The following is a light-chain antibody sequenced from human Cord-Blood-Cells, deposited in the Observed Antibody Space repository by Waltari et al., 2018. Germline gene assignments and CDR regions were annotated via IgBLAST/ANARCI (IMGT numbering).Light chain of an antibody. CDR2: GAS. CDR3: QQYGSSPLYT. CDR1: QSVSSSY. J-gene: IGKJ2*01. V-gene: IGKV3-20*01. Sequence: ETVYTQSPGTLSLSPGERATLSCRASQSVSSSYLAWYQQKPGQAPRLLIYGASSRATGIPDRFSGSGSGTDFTLTISRLEPEDFAVYYCQQYGSSPLYTFGQGTKLEIK.